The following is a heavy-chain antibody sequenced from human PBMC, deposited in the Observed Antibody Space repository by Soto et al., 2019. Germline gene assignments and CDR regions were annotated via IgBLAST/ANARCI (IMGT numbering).Heavy chain of an antibody. J-gene: IGHJ6*02. Sequence: PGWSLRLSCAASGFTVSSNYMSWVRQAPGKGLEWVSVIYSGGSTYYADSVKGRFTISRDNSKNTLYLQMNSLRAEDTAVYYCASAGAVREYGMDVWGQGTTVTVSS. V-gene: IGHV3-53*01. D-gene: IGHD4-4*01. CDR2: IYSGGST. CDR1: GFTVSSNY. CDR3: ASAGAVREYGMDV.